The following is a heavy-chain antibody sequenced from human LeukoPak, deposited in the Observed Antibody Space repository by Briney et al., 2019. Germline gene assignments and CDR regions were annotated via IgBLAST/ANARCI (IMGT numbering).Heavy chain of an antibody. Sequence: GASVKVFCKASGYTFTGCNIHWVRQAPGQGLEWMGWINPNSGGTNYAQKFQGRVTMTRDTSISTAYMELSRLTSDDTAVYYCARATGGYYDYFDYWGQGTLVTVSS. CDR3: ARATGGYYDYFDY. D-gene: IGHD3-22*01. CDR1: GYTFTGCN. CDR2: INPNSGGT. V-gene: IGHV1-2*02. J-gene: IGHJ4*02.